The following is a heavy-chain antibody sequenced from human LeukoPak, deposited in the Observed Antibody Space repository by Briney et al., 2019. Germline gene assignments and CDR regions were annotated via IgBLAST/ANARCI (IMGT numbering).Heavy chain of an antibody. CDR2: INPKSGGR. D-gene: IGHD2-21*01. CDR3: ARADRVDGGPYLIDP. CDR1: GYTFTDYY. V-gene: IGHV1-2*02. Sequence: ASVKVSCKASGYTFTDYYLHWVRQAPGQGLEWMGWINPKSGGRNSAQKFQGRLTMTRDTSISTLYMELNWLTSDDTAIYYCARADRVDGGPYLIDPWGQGTLVTVSS. J-gene: IGHJ5*02.